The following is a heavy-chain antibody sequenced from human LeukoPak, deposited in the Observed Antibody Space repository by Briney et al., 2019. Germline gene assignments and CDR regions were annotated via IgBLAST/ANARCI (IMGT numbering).Heavy chain of an antibody. V-gene: IGHV3-30-3*01. D-gene: IGHD6-19*01. CDR2: ISYDGSNK. J-gene: IGHJ3*02. CDR3: AKDSKAVAWDAFDI. CDR1: GFTFSSYA. Sequence: GGSLRLSCAASGFTFSSYAMHWVRQAPGKGLEWVAVISYDGSNKYYADSVKGRFTISRDNSKNTLYLQMNSLRAEDTAVYYCAKDSKAVAWDAFDIWGQGTMVTVSS.